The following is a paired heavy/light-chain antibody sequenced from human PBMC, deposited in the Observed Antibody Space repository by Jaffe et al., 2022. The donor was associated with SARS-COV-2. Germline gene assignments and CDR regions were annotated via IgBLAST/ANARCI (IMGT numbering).Light chain of an antibody. CDR3: HQYYSIPYT. Sequence: DIVMTQSPDSLPVSLGERATINCKSSQNLLHSSNNKNYLAWYQQKPRQPPKLLIYWASTRESGVPDRFSGNGSGTDFTLTISSLQAEDVAVYYCHQYYSIPYTFGQGTKLDIK. J-gene: IGKJ2*01. V-gene: IGKV4-1*01. CDR2: WAS. CDR1: QNLLHSSNNKNY.
Heavy chain of an antibody. CDR3: ARHSGESSGYLLAT. Sequence: QVHLQESGPGLVKPSETLSLTCAISDASIRSYYWSWIRQPPGKGLEWIGYIYHTGSTNYNPSLKSRVTISIDTSKSHFSLTLSSVTAADTAIYYCARHSGESSGYLLATWGQGTLVTVSS. J-gene: IGHJ5*02. CDR1: DASIRSYY. CDR2: IYHTGST. V-gene: IGHV4-59*13. D-gene: IGHD3-22*01.